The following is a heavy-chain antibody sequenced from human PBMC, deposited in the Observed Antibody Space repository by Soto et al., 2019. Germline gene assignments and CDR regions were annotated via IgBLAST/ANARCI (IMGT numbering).Heavy chain of an antibody. D-gene: IGHD4-17*01. CDR1: GFTFSSYG. CDR3: AKILQLGDYAYYYYGMDV. Sequence: QVQLVESGGGVVQPGRSLRLSCAASGFTFSSYGMHWVRQAPGKGLEWMAVISDDGSNKYYADSVKGRFTISRDKSKNTLYLQMNSLRAEDTAVYYCAKILQLGDYAYYYYGMDVWGQGTTVTVSS. V-gene: IGHV3-30*18. J-gene: IGHJ6*02. CDR2: ISDDGSNK.